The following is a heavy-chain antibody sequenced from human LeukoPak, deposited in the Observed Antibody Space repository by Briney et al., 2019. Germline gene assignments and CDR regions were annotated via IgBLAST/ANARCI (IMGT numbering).Heavy chain of an antibody. V-gene: IGHV3-30*02. CDR1: GFIFSSFG. CDR3: AKDPSVYYGDYIIR. J-gene: IGHJ4*02. CDR2: IRYDGSNK. Sequence: GGSLRLSCAASGFIFSSFGMHWVRQAPGKGLEWVAFIRYDGSNKYYADSVKGRFTISRDNSKNTLYLQMNSPRAEDTAVYYCAKDPSVYYGDYIIRWGQGTLVIVSS. D-gene: IGHD4-17*01.